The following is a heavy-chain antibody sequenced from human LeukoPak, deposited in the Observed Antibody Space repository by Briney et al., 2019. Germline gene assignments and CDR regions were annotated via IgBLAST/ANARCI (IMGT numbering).Heavy chain of an antibody. Sequence: QSGGSLRLSCAASGFTFSSYAMNWVRQAPGXGLEWVSAISGGGGTTYYADSVKGRFTISRDNSKNTLFLQMNSLRAEDTAVYYCAKDREGLSSGYDLEYFDYWGQGTLVTVSS. CDR3: AKDREGLSSGYDLEYFDY. V-gene: IGHV3-23*01. CDR2: ISGGGGTT. CDR1: GFTFSSYA. D-gene: IGHD5-12*01. J-gene: IGHJ4*02.